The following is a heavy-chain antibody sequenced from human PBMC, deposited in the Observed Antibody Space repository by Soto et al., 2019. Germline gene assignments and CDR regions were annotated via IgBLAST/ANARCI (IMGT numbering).Heavy chain of an antibody. D-gene: IGHD4-4*01. Sequence: GGSLRLSCAAAGVPFISYGMHLVRHAPGKGLEWVAVIWYDGSNKYYADSVKGRFTISRDNSKNTLYLQMNSLRAEDTAVYYCARDKYSNYKYGMDVWGQGTTVTVSS. J-gene: IGHJ6*02. CDR1: GVPFISYG. V-gene: IGHV3-33*01. CDR3: ARDKYSNYKYGMDV. CDR2: IWYDGSNK.